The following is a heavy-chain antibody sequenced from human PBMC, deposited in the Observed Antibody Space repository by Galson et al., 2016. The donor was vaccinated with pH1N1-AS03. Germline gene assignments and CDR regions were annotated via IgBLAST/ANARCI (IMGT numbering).Heavy chain of an antibody. Sequence: SVKVSCKASGYNFVTYGITWVRQGPGQWLEWMGWINPYSTNTNYAKKVQDRVTMTADTSTTTAHLDLRNLGSDDPAVYYCARVVAGRPFLIDYWGQGTLVIVSS. D-gene: IGHD6-6*01. CDR3: ARVVAGRPFLIDY. V-gene: IGHV1-18*01. CDR1: GYNFVTYG. J-gene: IGHJ4*02. CDR2: INPYSTNT.